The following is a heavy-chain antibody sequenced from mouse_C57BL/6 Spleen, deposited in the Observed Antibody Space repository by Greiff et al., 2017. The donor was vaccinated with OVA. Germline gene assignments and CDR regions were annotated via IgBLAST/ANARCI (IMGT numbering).Heavy chain of an antibody. D-gene: IGHD1-1*01. V-gene: IGHV5-4*03. CDR2: ISDGGSYT. J-gene: IGHJ2*01. Sequence: DVMLVESGGGLVKPGGSLKLSCAASGFTFSSYAMSWVRQTPEKRLEWVATISDGGSYTYYPDNVKGRFTISRDNAKNNLYLQMSHLKSEDTAMYYCARGNYYGSSYEDYYFDYWGQGTTLTVSS. CDR1: GFTFSSYA. CDR3: ARGNYYGSSYEDYYFDY.